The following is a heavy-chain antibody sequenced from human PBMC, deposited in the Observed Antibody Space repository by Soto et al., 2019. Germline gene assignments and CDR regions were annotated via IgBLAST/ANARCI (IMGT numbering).Heavy chain of an antibody. CDR1: GGTFSSYA. V-gene: IGHV1-69*12. Sequence: QVQLVQSGAEVKKPGSSVKVSCKASGGTFSSYAISWVRQAPGQGLEWMGGIIPIFGTANYAQKFQGRVTLTADESTSTAYMGLSSLRSEDTAVYYCASSILMPPSLRAWSYVDYWCQGTLVTVSS. CDR3: ASSILMPPSLRAWSYVDY. J-gene: IGHJ4*02. D-gene: IGHD3-3*01. CDR2: IIPIFGTA.